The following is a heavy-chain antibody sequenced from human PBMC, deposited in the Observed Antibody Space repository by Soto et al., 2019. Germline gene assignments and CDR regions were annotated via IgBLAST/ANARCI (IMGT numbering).Heavy chain of an antibody. CDR1: GFTFSSYS. J-gene: IGHJ6*02. Sequence: PGGSLRLSCAASGFTFSSYSMNWVRQAPGKGLEWVSSISSSSSYIYYADSVKGRFTISRDNAKNSLYLQMNSLRAEDTAVYYCARDRVQLERRKKDYYYYGMDVWGQGTTVTVSS. D-gene: IGHD1-1*01. CDR3: ARDRVQLERRKKDYYYYGMDV. V-gene: IGHV3-21*01. CDR2: ISSSSSYI.